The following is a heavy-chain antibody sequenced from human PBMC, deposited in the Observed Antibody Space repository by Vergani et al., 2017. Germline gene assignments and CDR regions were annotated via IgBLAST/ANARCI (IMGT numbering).Heavy chain of an antibody. D-gene: IGHD5-24*01. CDR3: GRGSDNYN. V-gene: IGHV3-23*01. CDR2: IKNTGDST. J-gene: IGHJ4*02. CDR1: GFTFHSHA. Sequence: EVQLLQSEGAVVQPGGSLRLFCVASGFTFHSHALCWVRQGHGQGLEWVSSIKNTGDSTHYADTVKGRFTIYRDNSKNTLYLQMNSLRVEDTAVYYCGRGSDNYNWGQGTLVTVSS.